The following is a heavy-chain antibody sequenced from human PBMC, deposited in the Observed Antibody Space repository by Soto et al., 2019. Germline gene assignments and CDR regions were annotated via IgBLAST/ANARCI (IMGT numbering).Heavy chain of an antibody. Sequence: QVQLQQWGAGLLKPSETLSLTCAVYGGSFSGYYWTWIRQPPGTGLEWIGEINHSGSTNYNPSLKSRVTISVHTSKAQFSLKLTSVTAAHTAVYYCASDKITGLFDYWGQGTLVTVSS. J-gene: IGHJ4*02. V-gene: IGHV4-34*01. CDR2: INHSGST. D-gene: IGHD2-8*02. CDR3: ASDKITGLFDY. CDR1: GGSFSGYY.